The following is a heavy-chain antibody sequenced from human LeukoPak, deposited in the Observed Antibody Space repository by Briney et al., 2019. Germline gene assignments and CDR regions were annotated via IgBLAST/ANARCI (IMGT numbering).Heavy chain of an antibody. D-gene: IGHD3-22*01. J-gene: IGHJ4*02. V-gene: IGHV3-7*03. CDR2: IKQDGSEK. Sequence: GGSLRLSCAASGFTFSSYWMSWVRQAPGKGLEWVANIKQDGSEKYYVDSVKGRFTISRDNVKNSLYLQMNSLRAEDTAVYYCAPARTYYYDSGTYSFDYWGQGTLVTVSS. CDR1: GFTFSSYW. CDR3: APARTYYYDSGTYSFDY.